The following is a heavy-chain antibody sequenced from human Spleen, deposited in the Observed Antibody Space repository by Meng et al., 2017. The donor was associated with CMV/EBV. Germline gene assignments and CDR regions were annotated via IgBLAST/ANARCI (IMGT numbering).Heavy chain of an antibody. J-gene: IGHJ4*02. CDR3: AKGNAEYCTGARCYAFDY. CDR2: ISYDGSAK. CDR1: GFTFNDYA. Sequence: LSLTCAASGFTFNDYAMHWVRQAPGKGLEWVSIISYDGSAKFYADSVQGRFTISRDYSKNTLNLQMNSLRPEDTAVYYCAKGNAEYCTGARCYAFDYWGQGTLVTVSS. V-gene: IGHV3-30*04. D-gene: IGHD2-8*02.